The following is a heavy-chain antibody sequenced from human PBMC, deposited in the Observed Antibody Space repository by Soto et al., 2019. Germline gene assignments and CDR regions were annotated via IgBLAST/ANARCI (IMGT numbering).Heavy chain of an antibody. J-gene: IGHJ6*02. CDR1: GGSISSGGYF. V-gene: IGHV4-31*03. D-gene: IGHD4-4*01. CDR3: ARDSTVTTSYGMDG. Sequence: QVQLQESGPGLVKPSQTLSLTCTVSGGSISSGGYFWNWIRQHPGKGLEWIGYISYSGSTNYNPSLQSRVTISVDTSKNQFSLRVSSVTAADTAVYYCARDSTVTTSYGMDGWGQGTTVTVSS. CDR2: ISYSGST.